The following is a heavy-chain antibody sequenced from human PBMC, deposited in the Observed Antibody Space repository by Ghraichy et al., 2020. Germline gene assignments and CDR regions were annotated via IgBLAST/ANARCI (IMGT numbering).Heavy chain of an antibody. D-gene: IGHD3-10*01. CDR3: ATLTLLQGVIG. Sequence: ESLSLTCTVSGGSISSSNYYWGWIRQPPGKGLEWIGNIYYGGSAYSNPSLKSRVTISVDTSQNQFSLKLNSVTAADTAVYYCATLTLLQGVIGWGQGTLVTVSS. CDR1: GGSISSSNYY. V-gene: IGHV4-39*01. J-gene: IGHJ4*02. CDR2: IYYGGSA.